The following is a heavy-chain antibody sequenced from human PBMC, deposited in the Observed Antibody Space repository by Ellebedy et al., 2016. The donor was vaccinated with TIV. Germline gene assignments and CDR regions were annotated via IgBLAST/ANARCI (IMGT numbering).Heavy chain of an antibody. CDR1: GGVISRYY. CDR2: IYNGDNT. CDR3: ARDPDYNSGWGGYDS. Sequence: MPSETLPLTCTVSGGVISRYYWTWIRQSPGKALEWIGYIYNGDNTKYNPSLHSRVTISQDTSKNQFSLKLTSVTAADAAVYYCARDPDYNSGWGGYDSWGQGALVTVSS. D-gene: IGHD6-19*01. V-gene: IGHV4-59*01. J-gene: IGHJ4*02.